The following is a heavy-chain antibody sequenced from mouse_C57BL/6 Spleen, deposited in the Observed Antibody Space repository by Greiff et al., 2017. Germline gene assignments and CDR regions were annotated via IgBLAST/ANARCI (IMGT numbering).Heavy chain of an antibody. D-gene: IGHD6-1*01. J-gene: IGHJ2*01. CDR1: GYTFTDYE. CDR3: TGASYYFDY. V-gene: IGHV1-15*01. CDR2: IDPETGGT. Sequence: VQLKQSGAELVRPGASVTLSCKASGYTFTDYEMHWVKQTPVHGLEWIGAIDPETGGTAYNQKFKGKAILTADKSSSTAYMELRSLTSEDSAVYYCTGASYYFDYWGQGTTLTVSS.